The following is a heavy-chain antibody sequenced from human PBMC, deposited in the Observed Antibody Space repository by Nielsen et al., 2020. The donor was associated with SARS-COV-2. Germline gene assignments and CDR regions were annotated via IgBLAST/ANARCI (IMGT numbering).Heavy chain of an antibody. J-gene: IGHJ4*02. Sequence: GESLKISCAASGFTFSSYSMNWVRQDPGKGLEWVSSISSSSSYIYYAGSVKGRFTISRDNAKNSLYLQMNSLRGEDTDVYYCARPYDSSGYPSHFEYCGQGTLVTVSS. V-gene: IGHV3-21*03. CDR1: GFTFSSYS. CDR3: ARPYDSSGYPSHFEY. D-gene: IGHD3-22*01. CDR2: ISSSSSYI.